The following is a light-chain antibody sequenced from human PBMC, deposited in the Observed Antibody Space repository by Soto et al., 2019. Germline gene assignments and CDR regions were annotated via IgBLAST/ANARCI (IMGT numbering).Light chain of an antibody. V-gene: IGLV2-14*01. CDR1: SSDVGGYHY. CDR3: SSYTTSSTVV. CDR2: EVT. J-gene: IGLJ1*01. Sequence: QSVLTQPPSASESPGQSVTISCTGTSSDVGGYHYVSWYQHHPGKAPKLMIYEVTSRPSGVSNRFSGSKSGNTASLTISGLQPEDEAEYYCSSYTTSSTVVFGTGTKLTVL.